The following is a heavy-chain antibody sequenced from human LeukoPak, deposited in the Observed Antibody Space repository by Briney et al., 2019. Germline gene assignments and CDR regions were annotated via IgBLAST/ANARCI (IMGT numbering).Heavy chain of an antibody. V-gene: IGHV3-30*01. D-gene: IGHD3-10*01. CDR2: ISYDGSNK. J-gene: IGHJ4*02. CDR3: ARGLLSGTPDY. Sequence: VAVISYDGSNKYYADSVKGRFTISRDNSKNTLYLQMNSLRAEDTAVYYCARGLLSGTPDYWGQGTLVTVSS.